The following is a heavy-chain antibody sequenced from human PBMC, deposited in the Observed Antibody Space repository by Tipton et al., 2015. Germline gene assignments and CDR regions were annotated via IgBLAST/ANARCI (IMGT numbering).Heavy chain of an antibody. CDR1: GYSINNDYY. CDR2: IYYSGST. Sequence: GLVKPSETMSLTCDVSGYSINNDYYWSWIRQPPGKGLEWIGYIYYSGSTNYNPSLKSRVTTSVDTSKNQFSLRLSSVTAADTAVYYCARHTVTTEFDVFDIWGQGTRVTVSS. J-gene: IGHJ3*02. CDR3: ARHTVTTEFDVFDI. V-gene: IGHV4-59*01. D-gene: IGHD4-17*01.